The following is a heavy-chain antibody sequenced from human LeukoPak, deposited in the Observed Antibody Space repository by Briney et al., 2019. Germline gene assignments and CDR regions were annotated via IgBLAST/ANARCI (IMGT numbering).Heavy chain of an antibody. V-gene: IGHV4-31*03. D-gene: IGHD3-22*01. CDR2: IYHSGSS. CDR1: GGSISSGGYY. CDR3: AKENYSSGYYLIDC. J-gene: IGHJ4*02. Sequence: PSETLSLTCTVSGGSISSGGYYWSWIRQRSGKGLEWIGFIYHSGSSYYNPSLKSRVTMSVDTSKNQFSLKLSSVTAADTAVYYCAKENYSSGYYLIDCWGQGTLVTVSS.